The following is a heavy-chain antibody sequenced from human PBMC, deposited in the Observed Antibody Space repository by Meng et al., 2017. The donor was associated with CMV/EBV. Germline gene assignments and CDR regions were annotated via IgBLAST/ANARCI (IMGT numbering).Heavy chain of an antibody. Sequence: GESLKISCAASGFTFSNARMSWVRQAPGKGLEWVGRIKSKTDGGTTDYAAPVKGRFTISRDDSKNTLYLQMNSLKTEDTAVYYCTTDDGRGAHSGSYWGWGQGTLVTVSS. V-gene: IGHV3-15*01. CDR2: IKSKTDGGTT. CDR3: TTDDGRGAHSGSYWG. D-gene: IGHD1-26*01. CDR1: GFTFSNAR. J-gene: IGHJ4*02.